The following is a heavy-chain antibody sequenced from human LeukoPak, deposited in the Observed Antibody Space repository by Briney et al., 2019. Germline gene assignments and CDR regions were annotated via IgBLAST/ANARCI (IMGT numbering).Heavy chain of an antibody. CDR2: IIPIFGTA. CDR1: GGTFSSYA. CDR3: ARGIASYGGLVYMDV. Sequence: SVKVSCKASGGTFSSYAISWVRQAPGQGLEWMGRIIPIFGTANYAQKFQGRVTITTDESTSTAYMELSSLRSEDTAVYYCARGIASYGGLVYMDVWGKGTTVTVSS. J-gene: IGHJ6*03. V-gene: IGHV1-69*05. D-gene: IGHD5-18*01.